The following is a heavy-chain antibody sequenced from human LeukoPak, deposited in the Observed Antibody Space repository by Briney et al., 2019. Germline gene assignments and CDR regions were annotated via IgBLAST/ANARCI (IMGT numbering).Heavy chain of an antibody. D-gene: IGHD1-26*01. CDR2: ISNDGSNK. CDR3: AKDYAVGADHPDAFDI. V-gene: IGHV3-30*18. CDR1: GFTFSNYG. Sequence: GGSLRLSCAASGFTFSNYGMHWVRQAPGKGLEWVALISNDGSNKYYEDSVKGRFTISRDNSKNTLYLQMNSPRAEDTAVYYCAKDYAVGADHPDAFDIGGQGTMVTVSS. J-gene: IGHJ3*02.